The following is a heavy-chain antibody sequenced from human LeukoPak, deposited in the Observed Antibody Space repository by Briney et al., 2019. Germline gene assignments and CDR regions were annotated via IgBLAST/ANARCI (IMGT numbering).Heavy chain of an antibody. CDR2: IYASGST. CDR3: ARQGYTERDLGYCSGGSCYSGNYYYGMDV. CDR1: GGSISSGSYY. J-gene: IGHJ6*02. V-gene: IGHV4-61*02. Sequence: PSETLSLTCTVSGGSISSGSYYWSWIRQPAGKGLEWIGRIYASGSTDYNPSLKSRVIISLDTSKNQFSLKLNSVTAADTAVYYCARQGYTERDLGYCSGGSCYSGNYYYGMDVWGQGTTVTVSS. D-gene: IGHD2-15*01.